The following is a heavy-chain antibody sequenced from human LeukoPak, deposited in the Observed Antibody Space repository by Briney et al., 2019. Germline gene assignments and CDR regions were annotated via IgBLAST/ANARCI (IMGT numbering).Heavy chain of an antibody. J-gene: IGHJ4*02. CDR2: ISSTSSYI. CDR1: GFTFSSYS. D-gene: IGHD3-10*01. Sequence: GGSLRLSCAASGFTFSSYSMNWVRQAPGKGLEWVSSISSTSSYIYYAASVKGRFTISRDNAKNSLYLQMNSLRAEDTAVYYCARDPHYYGSGTPGYFDYWGQGTLVTVSS. V-gene: IGHV3-21*06. CDR3: ARDPHYYGSGTPGYFDY.